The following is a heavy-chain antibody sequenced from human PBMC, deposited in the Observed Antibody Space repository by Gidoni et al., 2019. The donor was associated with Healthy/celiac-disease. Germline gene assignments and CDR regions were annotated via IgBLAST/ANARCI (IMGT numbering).Heavy chain of an antibody. V-gene: IGHV4-39*01. CDR3: ASSYDILTYFDY. D-gene: IGHD3-9*01. CDR2: IYYSGST. Sequence: QLQLQDSGPGLANPSETLSPTCTVPGGPIGGSSYYWGWIRQPPGKGLGWLGSIYYSGSTYYNPSLKSRVTISVDTSKNQFSLKLSSVTAADTAVYYCASSYDILTYFDYWGQGTLVTVSS. CDR1: GGPIGGSSYY. J-gene: IGHJ4*02.